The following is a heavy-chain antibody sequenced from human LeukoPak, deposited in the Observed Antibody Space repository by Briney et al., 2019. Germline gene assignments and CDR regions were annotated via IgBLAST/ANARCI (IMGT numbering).Heavy chain of an antibody. CDR1: GYTCTSYD. CDR2: MNPNSGNT. V-gene: IGHV1-8*01. Sequence: GASVKVSCKASGYTCTSYDINWVRQATGQGLEWMGWMNPNSGNTGYAQKFQGRVTMTRNTSISTAYMELSSLRSEDTAVYYCARGRRGRSRTSHNWFDPWGQGTLVTVSS. J-gene: IGHJ5*02. CDR3: ARGRRGRSRTSHNWFDP. D-gene: IGHD3-10*01.